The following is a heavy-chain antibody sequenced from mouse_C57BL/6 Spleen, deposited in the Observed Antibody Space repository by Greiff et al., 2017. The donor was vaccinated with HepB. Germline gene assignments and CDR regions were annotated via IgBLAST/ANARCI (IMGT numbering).Heavy chain of an antibody. D-gene: IGHD1-1*01. CDR3: ARPTTVVAGAMDY. CDR2: ISSGSSTI. J-gene: IGHJ4*01. Sequence: EVQVVESGGGLVKPGGSLKLSCAASGFTFSDYGMHWVRQAPEKGLEWVAYISSGSSTIYYADTVKGRFTISRDNAKNTLFLQMTSLRSEDTAMYYCARPTTVVAGAMDYWGQGTSVTVSS. V-gene: IGHV5-17*01. CDR1: GFTFSDYG.